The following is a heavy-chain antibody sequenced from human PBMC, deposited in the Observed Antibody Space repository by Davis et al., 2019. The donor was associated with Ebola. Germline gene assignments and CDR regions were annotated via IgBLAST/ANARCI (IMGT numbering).Heavy chain of an antibody. CDR3: AKRHVYYYYYGMDV. CDR1: EITLTNFF. J-gene: IGHJ6*02. V-gene: IGHV3-33*06. CDR2: IWYDGSNK. Sequence: SCKPSEITLTNFFMHWVRQAPGKGLEWVAVIWYDGSNKYYADSVKGRFTISRDNSKNTLYLQMNSLRAEDTAVYYCAKRHVYYYYYGMDVWGQGTTVTVSS.